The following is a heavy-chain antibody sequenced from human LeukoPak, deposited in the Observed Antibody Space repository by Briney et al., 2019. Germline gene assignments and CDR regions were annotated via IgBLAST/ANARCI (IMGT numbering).Heavy chain of an antibody. V-gene: IGHV3-7*03. CDR3: ARGITGTNNWFDP. Sequence: GGSLRLSCAASEFTFSNYWMTWVRQAPGKGLEWVANIKEDGSDKYYVDSVKGRFTISRDDAKNSLYLQMNSLRAEDTAVYYCARGITGTNNWFDPWGQGTLVTVSS. J-gene: IGHJ5*02. CDR2: IKEDGSDK. CDR1: EFTFSNYW. D-gene: IGHD1-7*01.